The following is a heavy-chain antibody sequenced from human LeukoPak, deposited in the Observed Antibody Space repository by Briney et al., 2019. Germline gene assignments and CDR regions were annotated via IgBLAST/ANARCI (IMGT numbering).Heavy chain of an antibody. D-gene: IGHD2-15*01. CDR2: ISASGRTT. CDR1: GFTFSSYA. Sequence: GSLRLSCAAAGFTFSSYAMSWVRQAPGKGLEWVSHISASGRTTDYADSVKGRSTISRDNSKNTVYLQMNSLRAEDTAVYYCAKLCSGGSCYWNYWGQGTLVTVSS. V-gene: IGHV3-23*01. J-gene: IGHJ4*02. CDR3: AKLCSGGSCYWNY.